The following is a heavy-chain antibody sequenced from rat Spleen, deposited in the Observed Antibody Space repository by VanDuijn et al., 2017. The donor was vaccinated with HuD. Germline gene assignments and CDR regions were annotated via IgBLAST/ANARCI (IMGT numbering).Heavy chain of an antibody. CDR1: GFTFSDYS. D-gene: IGHD5-1*01. CDR2: IIYDGSGT. J-gene: IGHJ1*01. CDR3: ARPGWELGWYFDV. Sequence: EVQLVESGGGLVQPGRSLKLSCAASGFTFSDYSMAWVRQAPKKGPEWVATIIYDGSGTYYRDSVRGRFTISRDNAKSTLYLQMDSLRSEDTATYYCARPGWELGWYFDVWGPGTMVTVSS. V-gene: IGHV5-17*01.